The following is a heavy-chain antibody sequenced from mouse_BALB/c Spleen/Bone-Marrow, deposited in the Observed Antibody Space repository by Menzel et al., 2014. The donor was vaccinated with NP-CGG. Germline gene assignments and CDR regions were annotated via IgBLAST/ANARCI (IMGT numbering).Heavy chain of an antibody. CDR2: ISGYYGAA. CDR1: GYTFTDYA. V-gene: IGHV1S137*01. CDR3: ARSGKVRNAMDY. Sequence: VKLMESGAELVRPGVSVKISCKGSGYTFTDYAIHWVKQSHAKSLEWIGLISGYYGAAIYNQKFKGKATMTVDKSSSTAYMDLARLTSEDSAIYYCARSGKVRNAMDYWGQGTSVTVSS. D-gene: IGHD2-14*01. J-gene: IGHJ4*01.